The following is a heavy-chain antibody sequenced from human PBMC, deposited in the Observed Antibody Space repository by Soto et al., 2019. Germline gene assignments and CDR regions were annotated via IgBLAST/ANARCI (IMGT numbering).Heavy chain of an antibody. V-gene: IGHV1-3*01. D-gene: IGHD2-2*01. Sequence: QVQLVQSGAEVKKPGASVKVSCKASGYTFTSYAMHWVRQAPGQRLEWMGWINAGNGNTKYSQKFQGRVTITRDTSASTAYMELSSLRSEDTAVYYCARDYCSSTSCYPADWGQGTLVTVSS. CDR1: GYTFTSYA. CDR3: ARDYCSSTSCYPAD. J-gene: IGHJ4*02. CDR2: INAGNGNT.